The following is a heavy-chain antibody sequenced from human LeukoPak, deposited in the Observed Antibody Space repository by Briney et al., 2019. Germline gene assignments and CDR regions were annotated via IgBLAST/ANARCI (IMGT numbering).Heavy chain of an antibody. CDR2: IYYSGST. J-gene: IGHJ4*02. CDR1: GYSISSGYY. V-gene: IGHV4-38-2*01. D-gene: IGHD3-10*01. CDR3: ATMVRGATPHPDY. Sequence: SETLSLTCAVSGYSISSGYYWGWIRQPPGKGLEWIGSIYYSGSTYYNPSLKSRVTISVDTSKNQFSLKLSSVTAADTAVYYCATMVRGATPHPDYWGQGTLVTVSS.